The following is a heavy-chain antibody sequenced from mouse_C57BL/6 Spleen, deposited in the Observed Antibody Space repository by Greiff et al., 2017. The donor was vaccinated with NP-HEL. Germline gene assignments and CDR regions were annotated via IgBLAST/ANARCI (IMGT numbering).Heavy chain of an antibody. J-gene: IGHJ2*01. Sequence: QVQLKQPGAELVRPGSSVKLSCKASGYTFTSYWMHWVKQRPIQGLEWIGNIDPSDSETHYNQKFKDKATLTVDKSSSTAYMQLSSLTSEDSAVYYCARGSLRWDYFDYWGQGTTLTVSS. V-gene: IGHV1-52*01. CDR3: ARGSLRWDYFDY. CDR2: IDPSDSET. CDR1: GYTFTSYW. D-gene: IGHD1-1*01.